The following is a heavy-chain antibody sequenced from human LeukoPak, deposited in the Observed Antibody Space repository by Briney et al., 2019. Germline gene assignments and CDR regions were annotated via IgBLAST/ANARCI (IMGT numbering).Heavy chain of an antibody. Sequence: ASVKVSCKASGYTFTSYDINWVRQATGQGLEWMGWMNPNSGNTGYAQKFQGRVTMTRNTSISTAYMELSSLRSEDTAVYYCARAGRNYYDSSGYYSCPDYWGRGTLVTVSS. D-gene: IGHD3-22*01. V-gene: IGHV1-8*01. CDR3: ARAGRNYYDSSGYYSCPDY. CDR2: MNPNSGNT. J-gene: IGHJ4*02. CDR1: GYTFTSYD.